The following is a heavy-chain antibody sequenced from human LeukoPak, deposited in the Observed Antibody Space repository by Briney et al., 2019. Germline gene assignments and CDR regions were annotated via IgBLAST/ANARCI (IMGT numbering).Heavy chain of an antibody. CDR2: IRYDGSNK. CDR3: ANIRQYCSSTSCYTEY. J-gene: IGHJ4*02. CDR1: GFTFSSYG. V-gene: IGHV3-30*02. D-gene: IGHD2-2*02. Sequence: GGSLRLSCAASGFTFSSYGMHWVRQAPGKGLEWVAFIRYDGSNKYYADSVKGRFTISRDNSKNTLYLQMNSLRAEDTAVYCCANIRQYCSSTSCYTEYWGQGTLVTVSS.